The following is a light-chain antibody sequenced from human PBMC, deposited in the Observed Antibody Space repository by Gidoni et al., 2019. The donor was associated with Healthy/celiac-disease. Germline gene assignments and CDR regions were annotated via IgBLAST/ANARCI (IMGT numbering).Light chain of an antibody. Sequence: QSALTHPASVSGSPGQSITISCTGTSSDVGGYNYVSWYQQHPGKAPKLMIYDVSNRPSGVSNRFSGSKSGNTASLTSSGLQAEDEADYYCSSYTSSSTLVFGGGTKLTVL. CDR1: SSDVGGYNY. CDR3: SSYTSSSTLV. J-gene: IGLJ2*01. CDR2: DVS. V-gene: IGLV2-14*01.